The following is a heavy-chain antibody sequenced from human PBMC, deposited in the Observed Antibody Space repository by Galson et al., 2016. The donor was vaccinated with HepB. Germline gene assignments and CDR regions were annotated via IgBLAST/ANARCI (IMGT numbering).Heavy chain of an antibody. CDR1: GFIFSTYT. CDR2: FSNSGGRT. V-gene: IGHV3-23*01. Sequence: SLRLSCAASGFIFSTYTMTWVRQPPGKGLEWVSTFSNSGGRTYYADSVKGRFTISRDDSKTMLFLQMTILRDDDTALYYCATDRYREKIDAFDVWGQGTTVIVSS. CDR3: ATDRYREKIDAFDV. J-gene: IGHJ3*01. D-gene: IGHD3-16*02.